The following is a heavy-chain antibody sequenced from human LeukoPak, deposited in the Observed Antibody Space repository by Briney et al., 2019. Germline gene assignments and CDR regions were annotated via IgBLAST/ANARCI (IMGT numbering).Heavy chain of an antibody. D-gene: IGHD5-12*01. CDR3: ARKTDSGTSLADY. CDR2: IYYSGST. Sequence: SETLSLTCTVSGGSVSSGGYYWSWIRQPPGKGLEWIGHIYYSGSTNYNPSLKSRVTISIDTSLNHFSLRLSSATAADTAVYYCARKTDSGTSLADYWGQGTLVTVSS. V-gene: IGHV4-61*03. CDR1: GGSVSSGGYY. J-gene: IGHJ4*02.